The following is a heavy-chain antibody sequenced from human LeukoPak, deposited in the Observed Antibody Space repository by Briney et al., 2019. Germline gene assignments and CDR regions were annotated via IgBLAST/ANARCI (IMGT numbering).Heavy chain of an antibody. CDR1: GGTFSDYA. D-gene: IGHD1-26*01. CDR3: ARDPDSGSYYMDV. Sequence: ASVKVSSKASGGTFSDYAISWVRQAPGEGLEWMGGIIPIFGTANYAQKFQGRVTITADESTSTAYMELSSLRSEDTAVYYCARDPDSGSYYMDVWGKGTTVTVSS. CDR2: IIPIFGTA. V-gene: IGHV1-69*13. J-gene: IGHJ6*03.